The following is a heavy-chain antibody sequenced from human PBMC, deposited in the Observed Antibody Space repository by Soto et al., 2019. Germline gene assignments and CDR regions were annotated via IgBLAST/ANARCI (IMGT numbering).Heavy chain of an antibody. V-gene: IGHV4-39*01. CDR3: ARIRAGIAVAGNVDY. CDR1: GGSISSSSYY. J-gene: IGHJ4*02. CDR2: IYYSGST. Sequence: PSETLSLTCTVSGGSISSSSYYWGWIRHPPGKGLEWIGSIYYSGSTYYNPSLKSRVTISVDTSKNQFSLKLSSVTDADTAVYYCARIRAGIAVAGNVDYWGQGTLDTV. D-gene: IGHD6-19*01.